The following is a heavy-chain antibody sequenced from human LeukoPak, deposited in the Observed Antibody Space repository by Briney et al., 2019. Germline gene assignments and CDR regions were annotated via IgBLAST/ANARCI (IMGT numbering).Heavy chain of an antibody. Sequence: GGALRLSCAASGFTFSSYRMHWVRQAPGKGLAWVSSISSSSSYIYYADSVKGRFTISRDNAKNSLYLQMNSLRAEDTAVYYCARVTGTTPMAWFDPWGQGTLVTVSS. CDR1: GFTFSSYR. J-gene: IGHJ5*02. CDR2: ISSSSSYI. D-gene: IGHD1-14*01. V-gene: IGHV3-21*01. CDR3: ARVTGTTPMAWFDP.